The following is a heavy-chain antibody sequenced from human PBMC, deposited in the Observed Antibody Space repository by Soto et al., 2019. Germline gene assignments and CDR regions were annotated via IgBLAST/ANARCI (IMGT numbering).Heavy chain of an antibody. CDR2: ISAYNGNT. CDR1: GYTFTRYG. V-gene: IGHV1-18*01. J-gene: IGHJ4*02. CDR3: ARVDRFPLIVNNVFDY. D-gene: IGHD2-8*01. Sequence: GASVKVSCKASGYTFTRYGISWVRQAPGHGLEWMGWISAYNGNTNYAQNFQGRLTMTTDISTTTAYLELRSLAPGDTAVYFCARVDRFPLIVNNVFDYCAQGTLVTVSS.